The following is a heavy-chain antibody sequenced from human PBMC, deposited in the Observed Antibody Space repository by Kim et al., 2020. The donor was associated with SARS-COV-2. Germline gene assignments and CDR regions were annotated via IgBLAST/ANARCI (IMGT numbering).Heavy chain of an antibody. CDR1: GGSFSGYY. V-gene: IGHV4-34*01. Sequence: SETLSLTCAVYGGSFSGYYWSWIRQPPGKGLEWIGEINHSGSTNYNPSLKSRVTISVDTSKNQFSLKLSSVTAADTAVYYCARDPGWGTGHYWGQGTLVTVSS. D-gene: IGHD2-8*02. CDR3: ARDPGWGTGHY. J-gene: IGHJ4*02. CDR2: INHSGST.